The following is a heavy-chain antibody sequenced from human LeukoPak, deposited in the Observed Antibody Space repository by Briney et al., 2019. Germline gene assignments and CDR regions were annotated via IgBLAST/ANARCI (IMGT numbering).Heavy chain of an antibody. CDR1: GGSISSYY. D-gene: IGHD6-13*01. Sequence: SETLSLTCTVSGGSISSYYWSWIRQPPGKGLEWIGYIYYSGSTNYNPSLKSRVTISVDTSKNQFSLKLSSVTAADTAVYYCARDGTVIAATPDWGQGTLVTVSS. J-gene: IGHJ4*02. CDR3: ARDGTVIAATPD. V-gene: IGHV4-59*12. CDR2: IYYSGST.